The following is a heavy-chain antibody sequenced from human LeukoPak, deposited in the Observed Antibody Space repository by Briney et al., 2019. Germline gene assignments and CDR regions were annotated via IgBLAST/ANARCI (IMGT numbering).Heavy chain of an antibody. V-gene: IGHV3-72*01. CDR3: AGSMGI. D-gene: IGHD2/OR15-2a*01. CDR2: VTNKANSYST. CDR1: GFSFGDHH. Sequence: PGGSLRLSCAASGFSFGDHHMDWVCQAPGKGLEWVCRVTNKANSYSTKYAASVKGRFSISRDDSKNSVYLEMNSLKTEDTAVYYRAGSMGIWGQGRKVSVSS. J-gene: IGHJ3*02.